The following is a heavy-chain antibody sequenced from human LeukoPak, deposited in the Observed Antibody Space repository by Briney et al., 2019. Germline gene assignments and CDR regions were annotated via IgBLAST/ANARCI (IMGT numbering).Heavy chain of an antibody. CDR1: GFTFSSYA. J-gene: IGHJ6*02. D-gene: IGHD3-22*01. V-gene: IGHV3-23*01. CDR2: ISGNGGST. CDR3: AKDLYYYDCSGYYSLPPRDYGMDV. Sequence: GGSLRLSCTASGFTFSSYAMSWVRQAPGKGLEWVSDISGNGGSTYYADSVKGRFTISRENSKNTLYLQMTSLRAEDTAVYYCAKDLYYYDCSGYYSLPPRDYGMDVWGQGTAVTVPS.